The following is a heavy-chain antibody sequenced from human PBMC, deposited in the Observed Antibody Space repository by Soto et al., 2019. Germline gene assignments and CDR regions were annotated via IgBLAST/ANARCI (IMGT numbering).Heavy chain of an antibody. V-gene: IGHV5-51*01. CDR1: GYSFTTYW. Sequence: GESLKISCKGSGYSFTTYWIGWVRQMPRKGLEWMGIIYPGDADTRYIPSFQGQVTISADKSSSTAYLQWSSLKASDTAMYYCARLADYRMDVWGQGTTVTVSS. D-gene: IGHD6-19*01. J-gene: IGHJ6*02. CDR3: ARLADYRMDV. CDR2: IYPGDADT.